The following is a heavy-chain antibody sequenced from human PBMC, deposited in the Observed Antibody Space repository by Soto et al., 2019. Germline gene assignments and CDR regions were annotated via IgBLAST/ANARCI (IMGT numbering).Heavy chain of an antibody. V-gene: IGHV1-18*04. CDR1: GYTFSSYG. Sequence: QVQLVQSGAEVKKPGASVKVSCKASGYTFSSYGFSWVRQAPGQGLEWMGWISAYNRNTNYTQKLQGRVTVTTDTSTSTAYMELRSLRSDDTAVYYCARGGGAANYYYGLDVWGQGTTVTVSS. J-gene: IGHJ6*02. CDR2: ISAYNRNT. D-gene: IGHD3-16*01. CDR3: ARGGGAANYYYGLDV.